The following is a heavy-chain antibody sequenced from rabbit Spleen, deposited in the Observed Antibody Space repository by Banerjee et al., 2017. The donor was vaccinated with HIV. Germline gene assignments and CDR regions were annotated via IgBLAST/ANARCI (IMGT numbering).Heavy chain of an antibody. CDR3: ARDLVTVIGWNFNL. Sequence: QSLEESGGGLVQPEGSLTLTCTASGFSFSSSYYMCWVRQAPGKGLEWIACIYIGSSGSTYYASWAKGRFAISKTSSTTVTLQMTSLTAADTATYFCARDLVTVIGWNFNLWGPGTLVTVS. J-gene: IGHJ4*01. D-gene: IGHD5-1*01. V-gene: IGHV1S40*01. CDR2: IYIGSSGST. CDR1: GFSFSSSYY.